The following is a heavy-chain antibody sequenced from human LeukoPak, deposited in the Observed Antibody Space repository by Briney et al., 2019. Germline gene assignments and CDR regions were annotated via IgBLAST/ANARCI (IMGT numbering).Heavy chain of an antibody. CDR1: GFTFSSYA. D-gene: IGHD3-10*01. V-gene: IGHV3-23*01. CDR3: ALANSGSYPD. CDR2: ISGSGGST. Sequence: GGSLRLSCAASGFTFSSYAMTWVRQAPGKGLEWVSAISGSGGSTYYADSVEGRFTVFRDNSKNTLYLQMNSLRVEDTAVYYCALANSGSYPDWGQGTLVTVSS. J-gene: IGHJ4*02.